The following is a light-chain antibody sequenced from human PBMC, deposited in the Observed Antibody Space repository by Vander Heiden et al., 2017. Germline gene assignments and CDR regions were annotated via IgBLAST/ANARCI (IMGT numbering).Light chain of an antibody. V-gene: IGLV1-40*01. CDR1: SSNIGAGYG. Sequence: QSVFTQPPSVSGAPGPRIIISCTGRSSNIGAGYGVHWYQQLPGTAPNLLIYGNTNRPSGVPDRFSGSKSGTSASLAITGLQAEDEADYYCQSYDSSLSVVFGGGTKLTVL. CDR3: QSYDSSLSVV. CDR2: GNT. J-gene: IGLJ2*01.